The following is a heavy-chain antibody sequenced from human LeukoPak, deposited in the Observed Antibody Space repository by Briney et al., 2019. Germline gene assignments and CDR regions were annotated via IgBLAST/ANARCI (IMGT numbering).Heavy chain of an antibody. Sequence: GGSLRLSCAASGFTFDDYTMHRVRQAPGKGLEWVSLISWDGGSTYYADSVKGRFTISRDNSKNSLYLQMNSLRTEDTALYYCAKDGRAAAEHYFDYWGQGTLVTVSS. J-gene: IGHJ4*02. CDR1: GFTFDDYT. CDR2: ISWDGGST. CDR3: AKDGRAAAEHYFDY. V-gene: IGHV3-43*01. D-gene: IGHD6-13*01.